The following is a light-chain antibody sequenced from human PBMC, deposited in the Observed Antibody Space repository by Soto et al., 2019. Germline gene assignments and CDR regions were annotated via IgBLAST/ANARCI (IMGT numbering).Light chain of an antibody. CDR3: CSYAGSKV. Sequence: QSALTQPASVSGSPGQAITISCTGTSSDVGSYNLVSWYQQHPGKAPKLMIYEVSKRPSGFSNRFSGSKSGNTASLTISGLQAEDEADYYCCSYAGSKVFGTGTKVTVL. CDR1: SSDVGSYNL. CDR2: EVS. J-gene: IGLJ1*01. V-gene: IGLV2-23*02.